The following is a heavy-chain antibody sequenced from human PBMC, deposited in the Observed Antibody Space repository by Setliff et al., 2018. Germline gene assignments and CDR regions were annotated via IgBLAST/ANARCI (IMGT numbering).Heavy chain of an antibody. D-gene: IGHD4-4*01. J-gene: IGHJ6*03. CDR1: GGSISSYY. V-gene: IGHV4-59*08. CDR2: IHYSGST. Sequence: SETLSLTCTVSGGSISSYYWNWIRQPPGKGLEWIGYIHYSGSTNCNPSLKSRVTISVDTSKNQFSLKLSSVTAADTAVYYCASNALPHYDYSNYEGLYDYYYYMDVWGKGTTVTVSS. CDR3: ASNALPHYDYSNYEGLYDYYYYMDV.